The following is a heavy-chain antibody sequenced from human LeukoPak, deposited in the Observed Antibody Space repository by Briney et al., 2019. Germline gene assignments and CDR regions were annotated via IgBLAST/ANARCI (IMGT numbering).Heavy chain of an antibody. D-gene: IGHD3-3*01. Sequence: ASVKVSCKASGYTFTSYYMHWVRQAPGQGLEWMGIINPSGGSTSYAQKFQGRVTMTRDTSTSTVYMELSSLRSEDTAVYYCASSDFWGGYTADWGQGTLVTVSS. CDR2: INPSGGST. CDR3: ASSDFWGGYTAD. V-gene: IGHV1-46*03. CDR1: GYTFTSYY. J-gene: IGHJ4*02.